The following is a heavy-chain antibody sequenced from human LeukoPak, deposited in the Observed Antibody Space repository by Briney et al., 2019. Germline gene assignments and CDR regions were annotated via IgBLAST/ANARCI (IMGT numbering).Heavy chain of an antibody. Sequence: GGSLRLSCAVSGFTVSNNYMSWVRQAPGKGLEWVSVISGGGNTYDADSVKGRFTISRDNSKNTLYLQMNSLRAEDTAVYYCARDNYYYYMDVWGKGTTVTISS. CDR1: GFTVSNNY. J-gene: IGHJ6*03. CDR2: ISGGGNT. V-gene: IGHV3-53*01. CDR3: ARDNYYYYMDV.